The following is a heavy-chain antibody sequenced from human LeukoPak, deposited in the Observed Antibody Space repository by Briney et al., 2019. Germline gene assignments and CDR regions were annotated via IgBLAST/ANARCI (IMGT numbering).Heavy chain of an antibody. CDR2: INHSGST. J-gene: IGHJ5*02. Sequence: PETLSLTCAVYGGSFSGYYWSWIRQPPGKGLEWIGEINHSGSTNYNPSLKSRVTISVDKSESQFSLKLSSVTAADTAVYYCARHAYSSSWSINWFDPWGQGTLVTVSS. D-gene: IGHD6-13*01. V-gene: IGHV4-34*01. CDR1: GGSFSGYY. CDR3: ARHAYSSSWSINWFDP.